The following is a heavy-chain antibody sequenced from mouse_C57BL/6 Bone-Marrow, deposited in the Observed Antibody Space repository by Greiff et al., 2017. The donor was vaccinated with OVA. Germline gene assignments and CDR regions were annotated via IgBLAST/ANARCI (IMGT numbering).Heavy chain of an antibody. CDR3: ASNYHYWYFDV. CDR2: ISSGGSYT. V-gene: IGHV5-6*01. Sequence: EVQVVESGGDLVKPGGSLKLSCAASGFTFSSYGMSWVRQTPDKRLEWVATISSGGSYTYYPDSVKGRFTISRDNAKNTLYLQMSSLKSEDTAMYYCASNYHYWYFDVWGTGTTVTVSS. CDR1: GFTFSSYG. D-gene: IGHD2-1*01. J-gene: IGHJ1*03.